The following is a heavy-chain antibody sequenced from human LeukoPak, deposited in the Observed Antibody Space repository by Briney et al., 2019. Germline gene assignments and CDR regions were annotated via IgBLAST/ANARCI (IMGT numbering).Heavy chain of an antibody. Sequence: SETLSLTCTVSGGSISSYYWSWIRQPAGKGQEWIGRIYTSGSTNYNPSLKSRVTMSVDTSKNQLSLKLSSVTAADTAVYYCARDEAYYGSGHLFDPWGQGTLVTVSS. CDR2: IYTSGST. J-gene: IGHJ5*02. CDR1: GGSISSYY. CDR3: ARDEAYYGSGHLFDP. V-gene: IGHV4-4*07. D-gene: IGHD3-10*01.